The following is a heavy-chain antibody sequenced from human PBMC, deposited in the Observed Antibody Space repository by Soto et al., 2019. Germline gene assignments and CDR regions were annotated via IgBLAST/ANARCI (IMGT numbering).Heavy chain of an antibody. V-gene: IGHV4-34*01. Sequence: SETLSLTCAVYGGSFSGYYWSWIRQPPGKGLEWIGEINHSGSTNYNPSLKSRVTISVDTSKNQFSLKLSSVTAADTAVYYCARGFYYYYGMDVWGQGTTVTVSS. CDR2: INHSGST. J-gene: IGHJ6*02. CDR3: ARGFYYYYGMDV. CDR1: GGSFSGYY.